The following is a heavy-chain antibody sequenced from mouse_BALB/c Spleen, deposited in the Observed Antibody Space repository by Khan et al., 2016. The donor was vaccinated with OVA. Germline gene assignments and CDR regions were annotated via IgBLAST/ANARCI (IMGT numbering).Heavy chain of an antibody. D-gene: IGHD2-14*01. Sequence: QVQLKESGPGLVTPSQSLSITCTVSGFSLSRYNIHWVRQPPGKGLEWLGMIWGGGGTDYNSTLKSRLSISKDNSKSQVILKMNSLQTDDSAMYYCARAYYRYDGYYAMDYWGKGNSVTVSS. CDR2: IWGGGGT. CDR3: ARAYYRYDGYYAMDY. CDR1: GFSLSRYN. J-gene: IGHJ4*01. V-gene: IGHV2-6-4*01.